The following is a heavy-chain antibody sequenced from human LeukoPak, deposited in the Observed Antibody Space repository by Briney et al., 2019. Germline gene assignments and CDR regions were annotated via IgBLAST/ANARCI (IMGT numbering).Heavy chain of an antibody. V-gene: IGHV3-53*01. J-gene: IGHJ5*02. Sequence: GGSLRLSCAASGFTVSSNYMSWVRQAPGKGLEWVSVIYSGGSTYYADSVKGRFTISRDNSKNTLYLQMNSLRGDDTAVYYCAKDPIAQPVLRFSEWFWFDPWGQGTLVTVSS. CDR1: GFTVSSNY. D-gene: IGHD3-3*01. CDR2: IYSGGST. CDR3: AKDPIAQPVLRFSEWFWFDP.